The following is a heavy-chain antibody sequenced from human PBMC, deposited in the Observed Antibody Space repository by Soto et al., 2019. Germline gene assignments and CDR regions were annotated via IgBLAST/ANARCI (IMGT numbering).Heavy chain of an antibody. Sequence: QVQLAESGGGVVQPGKSLRLSCASSGFTFSTYGMHWVRQAPGTGLEWVAVIWHDGINKCYADSVKGRFAISRDNSKNTLYLQMNSLRAEDTAVYYCAREHSDGYNTDYCGQGTLVTVSS. CDR1: GFTFSTYG. D-gene: IGHD2-21*01. J-gene: IGHJ4*02. CDR2: IWHDGINK. CDR3: AREHSDGYNTDY. V-gene: IGHV3-33*01.